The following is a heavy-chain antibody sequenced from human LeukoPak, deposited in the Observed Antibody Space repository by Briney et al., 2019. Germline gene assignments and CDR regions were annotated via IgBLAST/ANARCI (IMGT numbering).Heavy chain of an antibody. Sequence: GGSLRLTCAASGFTFSSYGMHWVCQAPGKGLEWVAFIRYDGSNKYYADSVKGRFTISRDNSKNTLYLQMNSLRAEDTAVYYCALNYYDSSGYAMGAFDIWGQGTMVTVSS. J-gene: IGHJ3*02. V-gene: IGHV3-30*02. D-gene: IGHD3-22*01. CDR3: ALNYYDSSGYAMGAFDI. CDR2: IRYDGSNK. CDR1: GFTFSSYG.